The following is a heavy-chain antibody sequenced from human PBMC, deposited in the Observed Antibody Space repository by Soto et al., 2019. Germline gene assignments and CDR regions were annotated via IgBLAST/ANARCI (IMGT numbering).Heavy chain of an antibody. CDR3: ARGSSGAALDYYYYYMDV. D-gene: IGHD3-10*01. Sequence: SETLSLTCTVSGGSISSYYWSWIRQPPGKGLEWIGYIYYSGSTNYNPSLKSRVTISVDTSKNQFSLKLSSVTAADTAVYYCARGSSGAALDYYYYYMDVWGKGTTVTVS. V-gene: IGHV4-59*01. CDR1: GGSISSYY. CDR2: IYYSGST. J-gene: IGHJ6*03.